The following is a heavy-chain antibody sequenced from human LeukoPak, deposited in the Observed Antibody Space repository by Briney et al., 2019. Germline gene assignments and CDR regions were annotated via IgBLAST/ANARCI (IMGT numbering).Heavy chain of an antibody. CDR2: IRYDGSNK. J-gene: IGHJ4*02. Sequence: AGGSLRLSCAASGFTFSSYGMHWVRQAPGKGLEWVAFIRYDGSNKYYADSVKGRFTISRDNSKNTLYLQMNSLRAEDTAVYYCAKDLRDLWFGDHADYWGQGTLVTVSS. V-gene: IGHV3-30*02. D-gene: IGHD3-10*01. CDR3: AKDLRDLWFGDHADY. CDR1: GFTFSSYG.